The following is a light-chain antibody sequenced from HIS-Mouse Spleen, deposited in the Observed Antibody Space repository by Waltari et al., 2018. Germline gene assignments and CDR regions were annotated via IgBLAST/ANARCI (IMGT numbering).Light chain of an antibody. V-gene: IGLV2-11*01. Sequence: QSALTQPRSVSGSPGQSVTISCTGTSSDVGGHNYFPWYQQHPGKAPKLMIYDVSKRPSGVPDRFSGSKSGNTASLTISGLQAEDEADYYCCSYAGSYTLVFGGGTKLTVL. CDR3: CSYAGSYTLV. CDR2: DVS. J-gene: IGLJ2*01. CDR1: SSDVGGHNY.